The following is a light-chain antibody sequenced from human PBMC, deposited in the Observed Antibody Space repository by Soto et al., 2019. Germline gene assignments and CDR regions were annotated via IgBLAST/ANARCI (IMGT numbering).Light chain of an antibody. V-gene: IGKV3-20*01. CDR3: QQYGSSPPLT. CDR2: GAS. CDR1: QSVSSNY. Sequence: EIVLTQSPGTLSLSPGERATLSCRASQSVSSNYLAWYQQKPGQAPRLLIYGASSRATGIPDRFNGSGSGTDFTLTISRLEPEDFAVYYCQQYGSSPPLTFGGGTKVEIK. J-gene: IGKJ4*01.